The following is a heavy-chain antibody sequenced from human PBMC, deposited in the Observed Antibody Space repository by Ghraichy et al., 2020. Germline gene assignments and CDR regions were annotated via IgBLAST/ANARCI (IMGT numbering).Heavy chain of an antibody. V-gene: IGHV3-15*01. CDR2: IKSKRDGGAA. CDR1: GFSFTSAW. CDR3: ATDLVGGGALHNGY. J-gene: IGHJ4*02. D-gene: IGHD2-8*01. Sequence: GESLRLSCAASGFSFTSAWMAWVRQAPGKVLEWVGRIKSKRDGGAADYAAPVKGRFTISRDDSQNTLYLQMHSLETEDTAVYYCATDLVGGGALHNGYWGQGSLVTVSS.